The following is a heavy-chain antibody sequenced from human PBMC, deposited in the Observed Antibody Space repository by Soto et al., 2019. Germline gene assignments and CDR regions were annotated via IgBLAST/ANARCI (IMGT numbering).Heavy chain of an antibody. D-gene: IGHD3-22*01. V-gene: IGHV4-61*01. Sequence: PSETLSLTCTVSGVSVTTESHYWSWIRQPPGKGLEWIGYVHYSGSTNYNPSLKGRVLTSIGTSKRRFSLELRSVTAADTAVYFCARGRNYGGSRYFFEHYIDYWGQGTPVTVSS. CDR1: GVSVTTESHY. J-gene: IGHJ4*02. CDR3: ARGRNYGGSRYFFEHYIDY. CDR2: VHYSGST.